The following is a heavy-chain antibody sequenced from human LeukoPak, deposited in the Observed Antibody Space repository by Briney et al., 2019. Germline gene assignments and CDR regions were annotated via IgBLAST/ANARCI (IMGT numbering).Heavy chain of an antibody. J-gene: IGHJ4*02. CDR2: IYHSGST. Sequence: PSETLSLTCTVSGGSISSGGYYWSWIRQPPGKGLEWIGYIYHSGSTYYNPSLKSRVTISVDRSKNQFSLKLSSVTAADTAVYYCARDRSGSLLYYFDYWGQGTLVTVSS. CDR1: GGSISSGGYY. D-gene: IGHD1-26*01. V-gene: IGHV4-30-2*01. CDR3: ARDRSGSLLYYFDY.